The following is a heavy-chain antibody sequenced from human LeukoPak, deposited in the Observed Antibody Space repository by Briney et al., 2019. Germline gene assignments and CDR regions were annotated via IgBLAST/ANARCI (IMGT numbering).Heavy chain of an antibody. J-gene: IGHJ6*02. D-gene: IGHD2/OR15-2a*01. V-gene: IGHV3-48*03. CDR2: NSGGGETS. CDR1: GFSFSIYE. CDR3: ARLLPTGMDV. Sequence: PGESLRLSCVASGFSFSIYEMNWVRQAPGKGLEWLSYNSGGGETSYYADSVKGRFTISRDNAKNSLYLQMNSVRAEDTALYYCARLLPTGMDVWGQGTTVTVSS.